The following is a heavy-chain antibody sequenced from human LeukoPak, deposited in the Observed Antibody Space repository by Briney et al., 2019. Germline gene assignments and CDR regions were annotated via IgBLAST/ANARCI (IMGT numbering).Heavy chain of an antibody. D-gene: IGHD7-27*01. CDR2: IIPILGIA. V-gene: IGHV1-69*04. CDR3: ARRTGDAFDI. J-gene: IGHJ3*02. CDR1: GCTFSRYA. Sequence: GSSVKVSCKASGCTFSRYAISWVRQAPGQGLEWMGRIIPILGIANYAQKFQGRVTITADKSTSTAYMELSSLRSEDTAVYYCARRTGDAFDIWGQGTMVTVSS.